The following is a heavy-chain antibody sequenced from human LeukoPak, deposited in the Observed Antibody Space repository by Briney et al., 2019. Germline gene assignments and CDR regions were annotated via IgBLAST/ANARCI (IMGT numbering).Heavy chain of an antibody. CDR3: ARHAESGYDRFDH. Sequence: SETLSLTCTVSGGSINGYYWSWIRQPPGKGLEWIGYIYDSGSSNYKSPLKSRVTMSGDTSKNQFSLKLSSVTAADTAVYYCARHAESGYDRFDHWGQGTLVTVSS. CDR2: IYDSGSS. CDR1: GGSINGYY. J-gene: IGHJ4*02. V-gene: IGHV4-59*08. D-gene: IGHD5-12*01.